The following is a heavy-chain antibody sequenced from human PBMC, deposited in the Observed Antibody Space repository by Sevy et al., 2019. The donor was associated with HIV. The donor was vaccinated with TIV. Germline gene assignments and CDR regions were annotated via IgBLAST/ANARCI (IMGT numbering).Heavy chain of an antibody. CDR2: IIPILGTV. D-gene: IGHD6-19*01. J-gene: IGHJ4*02. CDR3: ARGGGNGWYYFDY. V-gene: IGHV1-69*13. CDR1: GGTFSSYG. Sequence: ASVKVSCKASGGTFSSYGISWVRQAPGQGLEWMGGIIPILGTVNYAQTFQGRVTITADESTKTAYMELSSLRSEDTAGYYCARGGGNGWYYFDYWGQETLVTVSS.